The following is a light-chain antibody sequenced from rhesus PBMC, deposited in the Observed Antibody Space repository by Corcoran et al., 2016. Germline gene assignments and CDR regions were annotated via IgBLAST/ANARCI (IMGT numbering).Light chain of an antibody. CDR1: QSLLHSNGNTY. Sequence: DVVMTQSPLSLPVTPGQPASISCRSSQSLLHSNGNTYLSWFLQKPGQSPRRLIYKVSNRGSGVPDRFSGDGAGTDCTLKISRVEAEDVGVYYCMQGTHWPLTFGGGTKVEIK. CDR3: MQGTHWPLT. CDR2: KVS. J-gene: IGKJ4*01. V-gene: IGKV2-58*03.